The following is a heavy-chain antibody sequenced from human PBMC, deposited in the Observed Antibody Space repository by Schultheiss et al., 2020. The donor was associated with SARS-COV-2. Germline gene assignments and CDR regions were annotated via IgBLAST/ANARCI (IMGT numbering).Heavy chain of an antibody. Sequence: GGSLRLSCTASGFTFGDYAMSWFRQAPGKGLEWVSRINSDGSSTYYADSVKGRFTISRANAKNSLYLQMNTLRAEDTALYYCARALMVRGVTSYYYMDVWGKGTTVTVSS. V-gene: IGHV3-20*04. D-gene: IGHD3-10*01. CDR3: ARALMVRGVTSYYYMDV. J-gene: IGHJ6*03. CDR1: GFTFGDYA. CDR2: INSDGSST.